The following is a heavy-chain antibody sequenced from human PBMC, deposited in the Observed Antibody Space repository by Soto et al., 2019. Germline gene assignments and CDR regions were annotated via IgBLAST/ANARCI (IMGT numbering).Heavy chain of an antibody. Sequence: GGSLRLSCAASGFTFSSYAMSWVRQAPGKGLEWVSAISGSGGSTYYADSVKGRFTMSRDNSKNTLYLQMNSLRAEDTAVYYCAKGVDCSGGSCLIDYWGQGTLVTVSS. V-gene: IGHV3-23*01. CDR2: ISGSGGST. J-gene: IGHJ4*02. CDR3: AKGVDCSGGSCLIDY. CDR1: GFTFSSYA. D-gene: IGHD2-15*01.